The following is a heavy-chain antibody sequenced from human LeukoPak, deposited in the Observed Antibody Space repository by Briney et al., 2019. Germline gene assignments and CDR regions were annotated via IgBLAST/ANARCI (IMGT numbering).Heavy chain of an antibody. CDR2: INPNSGGT. D-gene: IGHD1-26*01. V-gene: IGHV1-2*02. CDR3: ARDLRVGPTVFDY. J-gene: IGHJ4*02. Sequence: GASVKVSCKASGYTFSSYALNWVRQAPGQGLEWMGWINPNSGGTNYAHKFQGGVTMTRDTSISTAYMELSRLRSDDTAVYYCARDLRVGPTVFDYWGQGTLVTVSS. CDR1: GYTFSSYA.